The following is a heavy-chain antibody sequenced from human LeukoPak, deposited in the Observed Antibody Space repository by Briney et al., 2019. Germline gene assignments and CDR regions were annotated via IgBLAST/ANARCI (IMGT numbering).Heavy chain of an antibody. CDR3: ARQVAGPYYFDS. CDR2: IYSGGIT. V-gene: IGHV3-53*01. Sequence: PGGSLRLSCAASRFTVSTNYMSWVRQAPGKGLDWVSVIYSGGITYYADSVKGRFTISRDNSKNTLYLQMNSLRVEDTAVYYCARQVAGPYYFDSWGQGTLVTVSS. D-gene: IGHD6-19*01. J-gene: IGHJ4*02. CDR1: RFTVSTNY.